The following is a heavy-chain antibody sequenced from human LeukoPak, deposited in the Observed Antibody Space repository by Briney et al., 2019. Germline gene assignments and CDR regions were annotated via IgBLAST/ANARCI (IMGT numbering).Heavy chain of an antibody. CDR2: IDYSGST. J-gene: IGHJ4*02. Sequence: SETLSLTCTVSGDSISSSYYYWGWIRQPPGKGLEWIGSIDYSGSTYHNPSLKSRITISVDTSKNQFSLKLSSVTAADTAVYYCARGYYDSSGYPYFDYWGQGTLVTVSS. V-gene: IGHV4-39*07. CDR1: GDSISSSYYY. CDR3: ARGYYDSSGYPYFDY. D-gene: IGHD3-22*01.